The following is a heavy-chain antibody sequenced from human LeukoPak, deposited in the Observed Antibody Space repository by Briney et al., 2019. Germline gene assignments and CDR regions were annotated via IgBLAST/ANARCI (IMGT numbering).Heavy chain of an antibody. CDR3: ARDKVAGMFDY. J-gene: IGHJ4*02. V-gene: IGHV4-59*01. CDR1: GGSISSYY. D-gene: IGHD6-19*01. CDR2: IYYSGST. Sequence: SETLSLTXTVSGGSISSYYWSWIRQPPGKGLEWIGYIYYSGSTNYNPSLKSRVTISVDTSKNQLSLRLSSVTAADTAVYYCARDKVAGMFDYWGQGTLVTVSS.